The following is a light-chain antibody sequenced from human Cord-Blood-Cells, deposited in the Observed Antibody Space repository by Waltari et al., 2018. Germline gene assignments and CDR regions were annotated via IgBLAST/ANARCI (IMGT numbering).Light chain of an antibody. CDR1: QSVSSSY. CDR3: QQYGSSPRT. CDR2: GAS. Sequence: EIVLTQSPGTLSLSPGERATLSCRPSQSVSSSYFAWYQQKPGQAPRLHIYGASSRATGIPDRFSGSGSGTDFTLTISRLEPEDFAVYYCQQYGSSPRTFGQGTKVEIK. V-gene: IGKV3-20*01. J-gene: IGKJ1*01.